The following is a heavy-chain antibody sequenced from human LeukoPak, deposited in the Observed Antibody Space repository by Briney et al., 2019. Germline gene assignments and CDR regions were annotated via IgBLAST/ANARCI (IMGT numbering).Heavy chain of an antibody. J-gene: IGHJ4*02. V-gene: IGHV4-59*01. CDR2: IYYSGST. CDR3: ARSTVTTPDDY. CDR1: GGSISSNY. D-gene: IGHD4-17*01. Sequence: SETPSLTCTVSGGSISSNYWSWIRQPPGKGLEWIGYIYYSGSTNYNPSLKSRVTISVDTSKNQFSLKLSSVTAADTAVYYCARSTVTTPDDYWGQGTLVTVSS.